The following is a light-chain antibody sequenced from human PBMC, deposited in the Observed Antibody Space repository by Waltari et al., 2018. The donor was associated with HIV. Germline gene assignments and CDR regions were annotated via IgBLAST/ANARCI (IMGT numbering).Light chain of an antibody. V-gene: IGLV1-40*01. CDR1: ASNNGAGCD. J-gene: IGLJ3*02. CDR3: QSYDISLTGLWV. Sequence: SVLTQPPSVSGAPGQSVSIPCSGNASNNGAGCDVHWYLQSPGTAPKLVIFGGTVRPSGITDRFSGSRSLNSVSLDISGLRAEDAGDYYCQSYDISLTGLWVFGGGTKLTVL. CDR2: GGT.